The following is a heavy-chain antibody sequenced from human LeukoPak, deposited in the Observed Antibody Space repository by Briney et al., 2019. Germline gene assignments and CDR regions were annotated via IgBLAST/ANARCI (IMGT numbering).Heavy chain of an antibody. CDR1: GFTFSSYS. CDR2: ISSSSSSTI. D-gene: IGHD3-22*01. CDR3: ARAATYYYDSSGYYPYAFDI. J-gene: IGHJ3*02. V-gene: IGHV3-48*02. Sequence: PGGSLRLSCAPSGFTFSSYSMNWVRQAPGKGLEWVSYISSSSSSTIYYADSVKGRFTISRDNAKNSLYLQLNSLRDEDTAVYYCARAATYYYDSSGYYPYAFDIWGQGTMVTVSS.